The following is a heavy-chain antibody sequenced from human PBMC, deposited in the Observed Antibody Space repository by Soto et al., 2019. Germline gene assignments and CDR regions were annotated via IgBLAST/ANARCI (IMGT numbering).Heavy chain of an antibody. D-gene: IGHD2-15*01. Sequence: EVQLVESGGGLVQPGGSLRLSCAASGFTVSSSDMSWVRQAPGKGLEWVSVIYSGGGTYYADSVKGRFTISRDNSKNTLYLQMNSLRDEDTAVYYCVRSFFCSGGSCYSISSHWGQGTLFTVSS. CDR3: VRSFFCSGGSCYSISSH. CDR2: IYSGGGT. J-gene: IGHJ4*02. CDR1: GFTVSSSD. V-gene: IGHV3-66*01.